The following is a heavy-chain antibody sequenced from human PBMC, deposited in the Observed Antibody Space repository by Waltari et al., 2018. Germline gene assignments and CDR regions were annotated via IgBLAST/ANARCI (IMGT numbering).Heavy chain of an antibody. J-gene: IGHJ6*02. D-gene: IGHD1-26*01. V-gene: IGHV3-23*01. Sequence: EVQLLESGGGLVQPGGSLRLSCAASGFTFSSYAMSWVRQAPGKGLEWVSAISGSGGSTYYAESVKGRFTISRDNSKNTRYLQMNSLRAEDTAVYYCAKDRYLVGATSISYGMDVWGQGTTVTVSS. CDR3: AKDRYLVGATSISYGMDV. CDR1: GFTFSSYA. CDR2: ISGSGGST.